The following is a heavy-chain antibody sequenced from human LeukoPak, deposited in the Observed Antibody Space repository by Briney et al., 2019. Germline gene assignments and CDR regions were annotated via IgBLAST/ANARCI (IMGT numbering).Heavy chain of an antibody. CDR2: TYYRSKWYN. D-gene: IGHD3-9*01. Sequence: PSQTLSLTCATSGDSVSSNNGAWNWIRQSPSRGLEWLGRTYYRSKWYNDYAESLISRITISPVTSKNQFSLQLYSVTPEDTALYYCARDVGTTGWHTFDYWGQGTLVTVSS. CDR1: GDSVSSNNGA. CDR3: ARDVGTTGWHTFDY. J-gene: IGHJ4*02. V-gene: IGHV6-1*01.